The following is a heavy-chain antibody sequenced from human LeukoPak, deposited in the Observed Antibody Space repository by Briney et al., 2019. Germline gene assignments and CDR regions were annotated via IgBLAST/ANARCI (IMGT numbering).Heavy chain of an antibody. D-gene: IGHD4-11*01. CDR1: GFPFSNYG. CDR3: ARGLDAFDI. Sequence: GSLRLSCAASGFPFSNYGMSWVRQAPGKGLEWVSGINWNGGSTGYADSVKGRFTISRDNAKNSLYLQMSSLRAEDTALYYCARGLDAFDIWGQGTMVTVSS. CDR2: INWNGGST. V-gene: IGHV3-20*04. J-gene: IGHJ3*02.